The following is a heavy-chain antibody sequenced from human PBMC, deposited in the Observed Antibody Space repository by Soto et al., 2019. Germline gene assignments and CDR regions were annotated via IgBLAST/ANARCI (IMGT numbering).Heavy chain of an antibody. D-gene: IGHD4-17*01. CDR3: ARADLYGDLYYFDY. Sequence: QVPLVESGGGLVKPGGSLRLSCAASGFTFSDYYMSWIRQAPGKGLEWVSHISSSGSYTQYADSVKGRFTISRDNTKNSLYLQMNSLRAEDAAVYYCARADLYGDLYYFDYWGQGALVTVSA. CDR2: ISSSGSYT. V-gene: IGHV3-11*05. J-gene: IGHJ4*02. CDR1: GFTFSDYY.